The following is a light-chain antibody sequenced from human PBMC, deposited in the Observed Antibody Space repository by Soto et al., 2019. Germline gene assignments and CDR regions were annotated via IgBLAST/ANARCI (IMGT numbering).Light chain of an antibody. CDR1: QNIGSW. CDR2: KAS. Sequence: DIQMTQSPSTLSASVGDRVSITCRASQNIGSWLAWYQQKAGKAPKLLIYKASTLESGVPSRFSGSGSGTAFTLTISGLQPDDFATYYCQQYNTFNMWTFGQGTKVEIK. V-gene: IGKV1-5*03. J-gene: IGKJ1*01. CDR3: QQYNTFNMWT.